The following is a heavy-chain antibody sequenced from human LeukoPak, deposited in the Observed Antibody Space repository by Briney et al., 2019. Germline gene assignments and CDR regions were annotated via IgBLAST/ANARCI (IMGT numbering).Heavy chain of an antibody. Sequence: SETLSLTCTVSGGSISSSSYYWGWIRQPPGKGLEWVGSIYYSGSTYYNPSLKSRVTISVDTSKNQFSLKLSSVTAADTAVYYCARDQGSSWYGSYYYYYMDVWGKGTTVTVSS. V-gene: IGHV4-39*07. CDR3: ARDQGSSWYGSYYYYYMDV. J-gene: IGHJ6*03. D-gene: IGHD6-13*01. CDR2: IYYSGST. CDR1: GGSISSSSYY.